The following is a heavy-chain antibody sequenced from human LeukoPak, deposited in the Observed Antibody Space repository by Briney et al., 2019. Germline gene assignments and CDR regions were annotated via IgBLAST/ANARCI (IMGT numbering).Heavy chain of an antibody. CDR1: GFTFSSYG. Sequence: GRSLRLSFAASGFTFSSYGMHWVRQAPGKGLEWVAVISYDGSNKYYADSVKGRFTISRDNSKNTLYLQMNSLRAEDTAVYYCAKGAVAGTAPFDYWGQGTLVTVSS. CDR3: AKGAVAGTAPFDY. V-gene: IGHV3-30*18. CDR2: ISYDGSNK. J-gene: IGHJ4*02. D-gene: IGHD6-19*01.